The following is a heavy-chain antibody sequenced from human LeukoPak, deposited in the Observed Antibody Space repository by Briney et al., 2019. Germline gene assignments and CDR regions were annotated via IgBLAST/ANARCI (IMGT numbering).Heavy chain of an antibody. Sequence: KSGGSLRLSCAASGFTFSSYSMNRVRQAPGKGLEWVSSISSSSSYIYYADSVKGRFTISRDNAKNSLYLQMNSLRAEDTAVYYCARDQFGGSSWYEGYWGQGTLVTVSS. CDR2: ISSSSSYI. CDR3: ARDQFGGSSWYEGY. D-gene: IGHD6-13*01. V-gene: IGHV3-21*01. CDR1: GFTFSSYS. J-gene: IGHJ4*02.